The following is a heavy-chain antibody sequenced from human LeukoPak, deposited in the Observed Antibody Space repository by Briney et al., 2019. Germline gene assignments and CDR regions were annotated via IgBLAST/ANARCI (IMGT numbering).Heavy chain of an antibody. CDR1: GGSISSGGYS. CDR3: ARGRQQGEVDY. V-gene: IGHV4-30-2*01. CDR2: IYHSGST. J-gene: IGHJ4*02. Sequence: PSETLSLTCTVSGGSISSGGYSWSWIRQPPGKGLEWIGYIYHSGSTYYNPSLKSRVTISVDRSKNQFSLKLSSVTAADTAVYYCARGRQQGEVDYWGQGTLVTVSS. D-gene: IGHD3-16*01.